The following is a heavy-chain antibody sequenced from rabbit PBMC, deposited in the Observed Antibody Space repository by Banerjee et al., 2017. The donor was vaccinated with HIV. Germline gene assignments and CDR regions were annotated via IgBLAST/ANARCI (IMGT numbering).Heavy chain of an antibody. J-gene: IGHJ6*01. D-gene: IGHD8-1*01. CDR2: IYTGDGTT. CDR3: ARVEYAGYAGYGYFDL. V-gene: IGHV1S47*01. CDR1: GFSFSNKYV. Sequence: EQLEVSGGELVKPEGSLKITCTASGFSFSNKYVMCWVRQAPGKGLEWIACIYTGDGTTDYASWVNGRFTITRSTSLNTVTLKMTSLTAADTATYFCARVEYAGYAGYGYFDLWCQGTLVTVS.